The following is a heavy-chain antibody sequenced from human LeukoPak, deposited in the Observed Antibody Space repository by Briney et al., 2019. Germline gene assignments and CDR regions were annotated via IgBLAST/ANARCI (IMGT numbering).Heavy chain of an antibody. D-gene: IGHD6-13*01. J-gene: IGHJ4*02. Sequence: GGSLRLSCAASGFTVSSNYMSWVRQAPGKGLEWVSVIHSGGSTYYADSVKGRLTISRDNSKNTLYLQMNSLRAEDTAVYYCARTGYSSSWYDYWGQGTLVTVSS. CDR3: ARTGYSSSWYDY. CDR2: IHSGGST. V-gene: IGHV3-66*01. CDR1: GFTVSSNY.